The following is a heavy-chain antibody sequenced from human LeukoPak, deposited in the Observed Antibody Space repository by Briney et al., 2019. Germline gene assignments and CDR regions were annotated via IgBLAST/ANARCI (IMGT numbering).Heavy chain of an antibody. V-gene: IGHV3-21*01. CDR1: GFTFSSY. Sequence: NPGGSLRLSCAASGFTFSSYMNWVRQAPGKGLEWVSSISSTSSYIYYADSVKGRFTISSDNAKNSLYLQMTSLGADDTAVYYCARGQSRYFDWYLGFFDYWGQGTLVTVSS. D-gene: IGHD3-9*01. CDR2: ISSTSSYI. CDR3: ARGQSRYFDWYLGFFDY. J-gene: IGHJ4*02.